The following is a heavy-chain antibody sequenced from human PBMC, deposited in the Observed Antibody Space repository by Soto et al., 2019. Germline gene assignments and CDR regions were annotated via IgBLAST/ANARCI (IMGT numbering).Heavy chain of an antibody. CDR1: GFSLSTSGLG. D-gene: IGHD6-13*01. V-gene: IGHV2-5*02. CDR3: AHKTATGSIDY. Sequence: QITLKESGPPLVKPTQPLTLTCTFSGFSLSTSGLGVAWIRQPPGKTLEWLAVIFWDDDKRYSPSLKSRLTITKDTSKNQVVLTMTNMDPVDTATYYCAHKTATGSIDYWGQGTLVSVSS. J-gene: IGHJ4*02. CDR2: IFWDDDK.